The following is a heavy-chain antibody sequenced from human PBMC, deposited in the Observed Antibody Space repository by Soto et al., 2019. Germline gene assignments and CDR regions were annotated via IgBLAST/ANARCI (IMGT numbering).Heavy chain of an antibody. D-gene: IGHD6-13*01. CDR1: GYTFTSYG. CDR2: ISAYNGNT. CDR3: ARDTKAPRIAARPLDY. J-gene: IGHJ4*02. V-gene: IGHV1-18*04. Sequence: QVQLVQSGAEVKKPGASVKVSCKASGYTFTSYGISWVRQAPGQGLEWMGWISAYNGNTNYAQKLQGRVTMTTDTPTSTAYMELRSLRSDDTAVYYCARDTKAPRIAARPLDYWGQGTLVTVSS.